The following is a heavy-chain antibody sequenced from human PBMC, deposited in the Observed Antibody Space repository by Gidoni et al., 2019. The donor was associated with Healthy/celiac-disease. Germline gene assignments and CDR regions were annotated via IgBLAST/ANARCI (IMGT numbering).Heavy chain of an antibody. V-gene: IGHV1-69*01. CDR2: IIPIFGTA. CDR3: AGGYCGGDCYSGFRI. J-gene: IGHJ3*02. CDR1: GGTFRSYA. D-gene: IGHD2-21*02. Sequence: GQLVQSGAEVKKPGSSVKVSCKAPGGTFRSYAISWVRQAPGQGLEWMGGIIPIFGTANYAQNFQGRVTITADESTSTAYMDLSSLRSEDTAVYYCAGGYCGGDCYSGFRIWGQGTMVTVSS.